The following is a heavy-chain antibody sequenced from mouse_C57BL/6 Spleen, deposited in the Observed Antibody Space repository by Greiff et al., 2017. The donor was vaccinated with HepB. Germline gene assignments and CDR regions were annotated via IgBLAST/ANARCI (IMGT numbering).Heavy chain of an antibody. V-gene: IGHV1-52*01. CDR1: GYTFTSYW. Sequence: VQLQQPGAELVRPGSSVKLSCKASGYTFTSYWMHWVKQRPIQGLEWIGNIDPSDSETHYNQKFKDKATLTVDKSSSTAYMQLSSLTSEDSAVYYCARRGLGLGFDYWGQGTTLTVSS. CDR3: ARRGLGLGFDY. J-gene: IGHJ2*01. CDR2: IDPSDSET. D-gene: IGHD4-1*01.